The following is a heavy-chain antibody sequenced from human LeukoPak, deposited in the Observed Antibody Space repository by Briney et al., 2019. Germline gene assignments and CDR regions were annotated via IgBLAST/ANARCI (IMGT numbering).Heavy chain of an antibody. CDR2: IYPGDTDT. CDR3: AKNGYSGYESDY. CDR1: GYSFTNYW. V-gene: IGHV5-51*01. Sequence: GESLKISCKGSGYSFTNYWIAWVRQMPGKGLEWMGVIYPGDTDTRYSPSFQGQVTISADKSINTAYLQWSSLKASDTAMYYCAKNGYSGYESDYWGQGTLVTVSS. D-gene: IGHD5-12*01. J-gene: IGHJ4*02.